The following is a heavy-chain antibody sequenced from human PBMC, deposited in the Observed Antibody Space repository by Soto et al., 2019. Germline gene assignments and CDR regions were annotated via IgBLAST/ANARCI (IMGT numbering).Heavy chain of an antibody. J-gene: IGHJ6*02. Sequence: EVQLVESGGGLVQPGWSLRLSCAASGFTFSSYIMNWVRQAPGKGLEWVSYISTSSSTIYSADSVKGRFNISRDNAKNSLYLQMKSLRDEDKAVYYCAGRKVGAATSYYYYGMDVWGQGTTVTVSS. CDR1: GFTFSSYI. CDR2: ISTSSSTI. CDR3: AGRKVGAATSYYYYGMDV. D-gene: IGHD1-26*01. V-gene: IGHV3-48*02.